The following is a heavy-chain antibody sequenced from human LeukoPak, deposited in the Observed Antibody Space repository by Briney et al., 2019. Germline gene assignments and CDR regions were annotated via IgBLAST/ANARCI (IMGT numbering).Heavy chain of an antibody. D-gene: IGHD2-2*01. CDR3: ARSTASRREFDY. J-gene: IGHJ4*02. Sequence: GRSLRLSCAASGFTFSSYAMHWVRQAPGKGLEWVAVISYDGSNKYYADSVKGRFTISRDNSKNTLYLQMNSLRAEDTAAYYCARSTASRREFDYWGQGTLVTVSS. CDR2: ISYDGSNK. V-gene: IGHV3-30-3*01. CDR1: GFTFSSYA.